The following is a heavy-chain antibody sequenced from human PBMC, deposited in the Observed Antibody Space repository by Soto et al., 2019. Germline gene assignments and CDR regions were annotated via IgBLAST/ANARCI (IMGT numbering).Heavy chain of an antibody. J-gene: IGHJ6*02. Sequence: ASVKVSCKASGGTFSSYTISWVRQAPGQGLEWMGRIIPILGIANYAQKFQGRVTITADKSTSTAYMELSSLRSEDTAVYYCAMFYYDSCGNLPPPYYSYCGMDAWGQG. CDR2: IIPILGIA. CDR1: GGTFSSYT. CDR3: AMFYYDSCGNLPPPYYSYCGMDA. D-gene: IGHD3-22*01. V-gene: IGHV1-69*02.